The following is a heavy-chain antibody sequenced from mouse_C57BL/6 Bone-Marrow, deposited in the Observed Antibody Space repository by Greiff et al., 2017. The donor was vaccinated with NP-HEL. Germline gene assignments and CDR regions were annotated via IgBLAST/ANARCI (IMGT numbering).Heavy chain of an antibody. V-gene: IGHV3-1*01. CDR2: ISYSGST. Sequence: EVQRVESGPGMVKPSQSLSLTCTVTGYSITSGYDWHWIRHFPGNKLEWMGYISYSGSTNYNPSLKSRISITHDTSKNHFFLKLNSVTTEDAATYYCARCGNYAYWYFDVWGTGTTVTVSS. CDR3: ARCGNYAYWYFDV. D-gene: IGHD2-1*01. J-gene: IGHJ1*03. CDR1: GYSITSGYD.